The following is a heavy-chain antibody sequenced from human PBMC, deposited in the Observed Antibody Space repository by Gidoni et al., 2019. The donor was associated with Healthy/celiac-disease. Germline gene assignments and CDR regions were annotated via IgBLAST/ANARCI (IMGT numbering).Heavy chain of an antibody. CDR1: GFTFSIYS. J-gene: IGHJ6*02. Sequence: EVQLVESGGGLVQPGGSLRLSCAASGFTFSIYSMNWVRQAPGKGLEWVSYISSSSSTIYYADSVKGRFTISRDNAKNSLYLQMNSLRDEDTAVYYCARDPDYDILTGYRYYGMDVWGQGTTVTVSS. CDR3: ARDPDYDILTGYRYYGMDV. D-gene: IGHD3-9*01. CDR2: ISSSSSTI. V-gene: IGHV3-48*02.